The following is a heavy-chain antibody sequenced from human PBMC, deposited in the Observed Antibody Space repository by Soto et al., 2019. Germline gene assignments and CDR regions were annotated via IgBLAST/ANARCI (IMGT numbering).Heavy chain of an antibody. J-gene: IGHJ4*02. CDR1: AGSISSNY. Sequence: SETLSLTCIVSAGSISSNYWNWIRQPPGKGLEWIGYIHSSGSTNQNPSLESRVTISIDTSENQFSLKLTSVTAADTAVYYCARGRAVTRSFYFDFWGQGTLVTVSS. CDR2: IHSSGST. D-gene: IGHD4-17*01. V-gene: IGHV4-59*01. CDR3: ARGRAVTRSFYFDF.